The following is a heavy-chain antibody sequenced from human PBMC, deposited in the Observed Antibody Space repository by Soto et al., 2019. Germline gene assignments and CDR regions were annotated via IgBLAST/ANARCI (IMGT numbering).Heavy chain of an antibody. V-gene: IGHV1-18*01. D-gene: IGHD3-22*01. CDR1: GYTFPSYG. CDR3: AREPYYYDSSGLGLDY. J-gene: IGHJ4*02. CDR2: ISAYNGNT. Sequence: ASVKVSCKASGYTFPSYGISWVRQAPGQGLEWMGWISAYNGNTNYAQKLQGRVTMTTDTSTSTAYMELRSLRSDDTAVYYCAREPYYYDSSGLGLDYWGQGTLVTVSS.